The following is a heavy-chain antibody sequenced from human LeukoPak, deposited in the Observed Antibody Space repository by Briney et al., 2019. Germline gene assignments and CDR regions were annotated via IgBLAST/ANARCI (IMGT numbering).Heavy chain of an antibody. D-gene: IGHD3-22*01. CDR1: GGSISSYY. Sequence: SETLSLTCTVSGGSISSYYWSWIRQPPGKGLEWIGSIYYSGSTYYNPSLKSRVTISVDTSKNQFSLKLSSVTAADTAVYYCAREYYDSSGYYYGGAFDIWGQGTMVTVSS. CDR2: IYYSGST. J-gene: IGHJ3*02. CDR3: AREYYDSSGYYYGGAFDI. V-gene: IGHV4-59*12.